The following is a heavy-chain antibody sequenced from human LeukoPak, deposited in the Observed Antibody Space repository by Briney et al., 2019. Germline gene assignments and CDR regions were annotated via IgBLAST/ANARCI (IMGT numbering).Heavy chain of an antibody. CDR1: GGSISSGGYY. Sequence: SQTLSLTCTVSGGSISSGGYYWSWIRQHPGKGLEWIGYIYYSGSTYYNPSLKSRVTISVDTSKNQFSLKLSSVTAADTAVYYFARNFCPDFGRVYYSSYYGMDVGAQGPTVTVSS. J-gene: IGHJ6*02. CDR2: IYYSGST. CDR3: ARNFCPDFGRVYYSSYYGMDV. D-gene: IGHD3-3*01. V-gene: IGHV4-31*03.